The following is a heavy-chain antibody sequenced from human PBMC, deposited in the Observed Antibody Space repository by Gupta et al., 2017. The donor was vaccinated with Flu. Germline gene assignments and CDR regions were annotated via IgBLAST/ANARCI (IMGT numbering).Heavy chain of an antibody. Sequence: QVQLVQSGAEVKKPGASVKVSCKASGYTFTSYDINWVRQATGQGPEWMGWMNPNSGNTGYAQKFQGRVTMTRNNSITTAYMELTNLRSEDTAVYYCVRRIKDYVYYYVDDGGSGTTVTVS. D-gene: IGHD3-16*01. CDR1: GYTFTSYD. J-gene: IGHJ6*03. V-gene: IGHV1-8*01. CDR3: VRRIKDYVYYYVDD. CDR2: MNPNSGNT.